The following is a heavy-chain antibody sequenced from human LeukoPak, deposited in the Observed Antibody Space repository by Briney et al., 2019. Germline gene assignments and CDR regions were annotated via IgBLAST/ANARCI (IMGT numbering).Heavy chain of an antibody. CDR1: ESTFSIYA. CDR3: EKDRVGGHPDNWFDS. CDR2: ISGSGSYT. Sequence: GGSLRLSCAASESTFSIYAVSWVRQVPGRGLEWVSVISGSGSYTYYIDSVKGRFTISRDNSKNMVYLQMNSLRAEDTALYYCEKDRVGGHPDNWFDSWGQGTQVTVSS. D-gene: IGHD2-2*01. J-gene: IGHJ5*01. V-gene: IGHV3-23*01.